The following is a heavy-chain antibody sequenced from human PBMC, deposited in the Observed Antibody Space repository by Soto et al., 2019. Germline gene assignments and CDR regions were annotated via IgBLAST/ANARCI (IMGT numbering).Heavy chain of an antibody. Sequence: SETLSLTCTVSGGSISSGGYYWSWIRQHPGKGLEWIGYIYYSGSTYYNPSLKSRVTISVDTSKNQFSLKLSSVTAADTAVYYCARADYYGSGSYYMYYYYGMDVWGQGTTVTVSS. D-gene: IGHD3-10*01. CDR2: IYYSGST. CDR3: ARADYYGSGSYYMYYYYGMDV. CDR1: GGSISSGGYY. J-gene: IGHJ6*02. V-gene: IGHV4-31*03.